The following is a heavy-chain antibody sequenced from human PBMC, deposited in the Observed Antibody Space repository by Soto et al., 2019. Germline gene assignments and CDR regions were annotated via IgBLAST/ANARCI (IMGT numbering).Heavy chain of an antibody. Sequence: GASVKVSCKASGGTFSSYAISWVRQAPGQGLEWMGGIIPIFGTANYAQKFQGRVTITADESTSTAYMELSSLRSEDTAVYYCARARRLGNWNYNYYYYYGMDVWGQGTTVTVSS. CDR1: GGTFSSYA. D-gene: IGHD1-7*01. CDR2: IIPIFGTA. V-gene: IGHV1-69*13. J-gene: IGHJ6*02. CDR3: ARARRLGNWNYNYYYYYGMDV.